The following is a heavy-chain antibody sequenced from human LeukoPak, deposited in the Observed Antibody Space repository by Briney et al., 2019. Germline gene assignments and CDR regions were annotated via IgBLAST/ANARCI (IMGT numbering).Heavy chain of an antibody. CDR1: GYTFTSYY. V-gene: IGHV1-46*01. J-gene: IGHJ6*03. D-gene: IGHD3-9*01. Sequence: ASVKVSCKASGYTFTSYYMHWVRQAPGQGLEWMGIINPSGGSTSYAQKFQGRVTMTRDTSTSTVYMELSSLRSEDTAVYYCARSGALRYFDWLKGPMDVWGKGTTVTISS. CDR3: ARSGALRYFDWLKGPMDV. CDR2: INPSGGST.